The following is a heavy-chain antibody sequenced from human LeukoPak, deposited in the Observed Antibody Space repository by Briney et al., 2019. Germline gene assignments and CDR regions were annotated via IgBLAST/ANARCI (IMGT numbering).Heavy chain of an antibody. J-gene: IGHJ4*02. Sequence: GGSLRLSCAASGFTFNNYAASWVRQALGKGLEWVSAFVGGDTTYYADSVKGRFTISRDNSRNTLYLQMNTMRAEDKAVYYCAKQARYANFWSGYLYYFDYWGQGTLVTVSS. CDR1: GFTFNNYA. D-gene: IGHD3-3*01. V-gene: IGHV3-23*01. CDR2: FVGGDTT. CDR3: AKQARYANFWSGYLYYFDY.